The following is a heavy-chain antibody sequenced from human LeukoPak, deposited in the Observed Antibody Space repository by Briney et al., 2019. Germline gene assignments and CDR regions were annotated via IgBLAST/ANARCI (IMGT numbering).Heavy chain of an antibody. Sequence: SETLSLTCTVSGGSISSYYWSWIRQPAGKGLEWIGRIYTSGSTHYNPSLKSRVTMSVDTSKNQFPLKLSSVTAADTAVYYCAREWELNAFDIWGQGTMVTVSS. CDR3: AREWELNAFDI. V-gene: IGHV4-4*07. J-gene: IGHJ3*02. CDR1: GGSISSYY. D-gene: IGHD1-26*01. CDR2: IYTSGST.